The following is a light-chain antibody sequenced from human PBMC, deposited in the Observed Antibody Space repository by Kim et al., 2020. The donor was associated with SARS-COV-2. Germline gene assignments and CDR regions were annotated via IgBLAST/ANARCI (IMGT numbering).Light chain of an antibody. J-gene: IGKJ4*01. CDR3: QQYGGSPPLT. CDR1: QSVSSSD. Sequence: EIVLTQSPGTLSLSPGERATLSCSASQSVSSSDLAWYQQKPGQAPRLLISGAFSRATGIPDRFSGSGSGTDFTLTISRLEPEDFAMYYCQQYGGSPPLTFGGGTKVDIK. V-gene: IGKV3-20*01. CDR2: GAF.